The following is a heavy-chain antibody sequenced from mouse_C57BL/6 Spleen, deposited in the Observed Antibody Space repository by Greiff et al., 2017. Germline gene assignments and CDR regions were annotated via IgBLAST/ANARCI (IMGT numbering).Heavy chain of an antibody. CDR2: IYPGAGDT. V-gene: IGHV1-80*01. D-gene: IGHD1-1*01. Sequence: QVQLQQSGAELVKPGASVKISCKASGYAFSSYWMNWVKQRPGKGLEWIGQIYPGAGDTNYNGKFKGKAILTADKSSSTAYMQLSSLTSEDSAVYFCARGIYYGSSLYAMDYWGQGTSVTVSS. CDR1: GYAFSSYW. CDR3: ARGIYYGSSLYAMDY. J-gene: IGHJ4*01.